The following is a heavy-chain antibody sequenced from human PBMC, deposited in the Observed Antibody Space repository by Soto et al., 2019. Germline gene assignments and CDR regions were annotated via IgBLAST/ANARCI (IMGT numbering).Heavy chain of an antibody. CDR1: GGSISSGTYY. D-gene: IGHD2-21*01. CDR2: IYYSGGT. Sequence: SETLSLTCTVSGGSISSGTYYWGWIRQPPGKGLEWIGHIYYSGGTYYNPSLKSRVTISVDTYTSTVYMELSSLRSEDTAVYYCARGSFCGGDCYDYWGQGTLVTVSS. CDR3: ARGSFCGGDCYDY. V-gene: IGHV4-39*07. J-gene: IGHJ4*02.